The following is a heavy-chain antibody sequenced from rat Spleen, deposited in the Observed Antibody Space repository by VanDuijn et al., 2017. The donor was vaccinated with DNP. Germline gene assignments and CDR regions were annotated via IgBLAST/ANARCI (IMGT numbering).Heavy chain of an antibody. CDR2: ITYSGST. CDR1: DYSITSNY. CDR3: ARWSRYFDY. V-gene: IGHV3-1*01. J-gene: IGHJ2*01. Sequence: EVQLQESGPGLVKPSQSLSLTCSVTDYSITSNYWGWIRKFPGNKMEWIGHITYSGSTNYNPSLRSRISISRDTSKNQFFLQLNSVTPEDTATYYCARWSRYFDYWGQGVMVTVSS.